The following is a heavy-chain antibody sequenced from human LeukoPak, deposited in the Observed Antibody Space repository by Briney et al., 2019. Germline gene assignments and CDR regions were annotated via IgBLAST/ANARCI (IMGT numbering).Heavy chain of an antibody. Sequence: SETLSLTCTVSGGSISSSSYYWGWIRQPPGKELEWIGSIYYSGSTYYNPSLKSRVTISVDTSKNQFSLKLSSVTAADMAVYYCARLYYDILTGYYSYGMDVWGEGTTVTVSS. V-gene: IGHV4-39*01. CDR2: IYYSGST. CDR3: ARLYYDILTGYYSYGMDV. J-gene: IGHJ6*04. D-gene: IGHD3-9*01. CDR1: GGSISSSSYY.